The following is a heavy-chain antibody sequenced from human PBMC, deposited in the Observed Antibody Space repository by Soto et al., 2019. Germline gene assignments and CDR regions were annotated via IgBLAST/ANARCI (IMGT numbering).Heavy chain of an antibody. D-gene: IGHD1-26*01. J-gene: IGHJ4*02. CDR1: GGSISSGGYY. Sequence: QVQLQESGPGLVKPSQTLSLTCTVSGGSISSGGYYWSWIRQHPGKGLEWIGYIYYSGSTYYNPSLKSRVXIXVYXSTNQFSLKLSSVTAADTAVYYCARDEGGTTAIGGWGQGTLVTVSS. CDR3: ARDEGGTTAIGG. V-gene: IGHV4-31*03. CDR2: IYYSGST.